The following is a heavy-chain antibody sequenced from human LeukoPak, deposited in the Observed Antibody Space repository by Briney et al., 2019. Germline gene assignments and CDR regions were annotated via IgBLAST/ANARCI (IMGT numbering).Heavy chain of an antibody. Sequence: ASVKVSCKASGYTFTGYYMHWVRQAPGHGLEWMGWINPNSGGTDYAQKFQGRVTMTRDTSISTAYMELSRLRSDDTAVYYCASSTVLRDAFDIWGQGTMVTVSS. D-gene: IGHD2-2*01. CDR3: ASSTVLRDAFDI. CDR2: INPNSGGT. J-gene: IGHJ3*02. CDR1: GYTFTGYY. V-gene: IGHV1-2*02.